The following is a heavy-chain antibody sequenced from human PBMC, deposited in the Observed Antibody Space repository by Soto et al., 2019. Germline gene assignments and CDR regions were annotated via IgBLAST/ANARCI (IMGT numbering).Heavy chain of an antibody. CDR3: ARHYSSGSRNWFDP. CDR1: GGSINSSSYF. D-gene: IGHD6-19*01. Sequence: PSETLSLTCSVSGGSINSSSYFWGWVRQPPGKGLEWIGSIYYGRSTYYNPSLRSRVTISVDTSKNQFSLKLSSVTAADTAVFYCARHYSSGSRNWFDPWGQGTLVTVSS. J-gene: IGHJ5*02. CDR2: IYYGRST. V-gene: IGHV4-39*01.